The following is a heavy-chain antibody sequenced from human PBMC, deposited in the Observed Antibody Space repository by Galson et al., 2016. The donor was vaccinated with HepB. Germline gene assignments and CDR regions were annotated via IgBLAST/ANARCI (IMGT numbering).Heavy chain of an antibody. J-gene: IGHJ3*02. CDR3: ASYLIQSLAGSDAFDT. D-gene: IGHD5-18*01. CDR2: VFHSGDT. CDR1: GGSISRNNW. Sequence: SETLSPTCAVSGGSISRNNWWSWVRQHPGKGLEWIGEVFHSGDTNYNPSLRSRATISVDKSKNHVSLKPISVTAADTAMYYCASYLIQSLAGSDAFDTWGQGTMVTVSS. V-gene: IGHV4-4*02.